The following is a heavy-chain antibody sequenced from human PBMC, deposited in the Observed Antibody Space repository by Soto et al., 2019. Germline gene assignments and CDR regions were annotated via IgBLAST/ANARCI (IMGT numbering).Heavy chain of an antibody. CDR2: IWYDGSNK. CDR3: ARGKYDSSGYIGY. V-gene: IGHV3-33*08. Sequence: SLRLSCAASGFTFSSYAMSWVRQAPGKGLEWVAVIWYDGSNKYYADSVKGRFTISRDNSKNTLYLQMNSLRAEDTAVYYCARGKYDSSGYIGYWGQGTLVTVSS. CDR1: GFTFSSYA. D-gene: IGHD3-22*01. J-gene: IGHJ4*02.